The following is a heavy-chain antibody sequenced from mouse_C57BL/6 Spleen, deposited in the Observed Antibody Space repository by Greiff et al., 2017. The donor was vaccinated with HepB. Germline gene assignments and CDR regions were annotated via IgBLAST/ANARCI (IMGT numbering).Heavy chain of an antibody. CDR1: GYAFSSYW. J-gene: IGHJ1*03. D-gene: IGHD2-1*01. V-gene: IGHV1-80*01. CDR2: IYPGDGDT. CDR3: ARKGIYYGNYVGYVDV. Sequence: QVQLQQSGAELVKPGASVKISCKASGYAFSSYWMYWVKQRPGKGLEWIGQIYPGDGDTNYNGKFKGKATLTAAKSSRTAYMQLRGLTSEDSAVYFCARKGIYYGNYVGYVDVWGTGTTVTVAS.